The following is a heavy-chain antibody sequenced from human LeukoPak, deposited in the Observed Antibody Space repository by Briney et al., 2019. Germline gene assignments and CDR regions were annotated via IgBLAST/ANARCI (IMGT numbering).Heavy chain of an antibody. V-gene: IGHV4-59*12. CDR3: ASLSGGYFDSDL. D-gene: IGHD3-9*01. J-gene: IGHJ5*02. CDR2: ITYSGYS. CDR1: GDSMRSYY. Sequence: SETLSLTCNVSGDSMRSYYWSWIRQPPGKGLEWIGYITYSGYSNSNPSLRTRLTISMDESKNRFSLELKSVTAADTAMYFCASLSGGYFDSDLWGQGTLVTVSS.